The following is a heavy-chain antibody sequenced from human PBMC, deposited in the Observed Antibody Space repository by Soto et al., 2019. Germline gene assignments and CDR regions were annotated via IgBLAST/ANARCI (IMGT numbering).Heavy chain of an antibody. V-gene: IGHV3-21*01. Sequence: EVQLVESGGGLVKPGGSLRLSCAASGFTFSSYSMNWVRQAPGKGLEWVSSISSSSSYIYYADSVKGRFTISRDNDKNSLYHKMNSLRAEDTAVYYCASGFGYSYLDAFDIWGHGTMVTVSS. CDR2: ISSSSSYI. CDR1: GFTFSSYS. CDR3: ASGFGYSYLDAFDI. D-gene: IGHD5-18*01. J-gene: IGHJ3*02.